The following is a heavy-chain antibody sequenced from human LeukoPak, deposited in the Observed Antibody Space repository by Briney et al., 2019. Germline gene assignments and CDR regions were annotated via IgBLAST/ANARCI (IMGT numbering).Heavy chain of an antibody. D-gene: IGHD1-1*01. V-gene: IGHV1-46*01. J-gene: IGHJ4*02. CDR2: INPSGGSP. CDR1: GYTFTSNF. CDR3: ARETGSLDY. Sequence: ASVKVSCKASGYTFTSNFIHWVRQAAGHGLEWMGIINPSGGSPTYAQRFQGRVTMTRDPSTSTVYMELSSLRSEDTAVYYCARETGSLDYWGQGSLVTVSS.